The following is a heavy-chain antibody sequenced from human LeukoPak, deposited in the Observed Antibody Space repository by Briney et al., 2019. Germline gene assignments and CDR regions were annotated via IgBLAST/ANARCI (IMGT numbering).Heavy chain of an antibody. CDR3: ATDHPVTTLSFDY. D-gene: IGHD4-17*01. Sequence: GGSLRLSCAASGFTFSSYGMHWVRQAPGKGLEWVAVISYDGSDKYYADSVKGRFTVSRDNSKNTLYLQMNSLRPEDTAVYYCATDHPVTTLSFDYWGQGTLVTVSS. J-gene: IGHJ4*02. V-gene: IGHV3-30*03. CDR1: GFTFSSYG. CDR2: ISYDGSDK.